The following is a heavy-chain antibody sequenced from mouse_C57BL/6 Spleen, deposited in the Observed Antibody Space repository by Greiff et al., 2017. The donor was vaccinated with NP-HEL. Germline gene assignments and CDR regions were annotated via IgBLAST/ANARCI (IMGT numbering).Heavy chain of an antibody. J-gene: IGHJ4*01. D-gene: IGHD4-1*01. V-gene: IGHV1-42*01. CDR1: GYSFTGYY. CDR2: INPSTGGT. Sequence: VQLQQSGPELVKPGASVKISCKASGYSFTGYYMNWVKQSPEKSLEWIGEINPSTGGTTYNQKFKAKATLTVDKSSSTAYMQLKSLTSEDSAVYYCAMGYYYAMDYWGQGTSVTVSS. CDR3: AMGYYYAMDY.